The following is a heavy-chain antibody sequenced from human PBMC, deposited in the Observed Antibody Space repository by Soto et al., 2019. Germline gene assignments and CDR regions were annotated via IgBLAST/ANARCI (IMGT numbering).Heavy chain of an antibody. CDR3: AKVAITGTTLRGYFDY. V-gene: IGHV3-23*01. Sequence: GGSLRLSCAASGFTFNNYAMDWVRQAPGRGLEWVSGISGSGAGTYYADSVKGRFTISRDNSKNTLFLQMNSLRGEDTAVYYCAKVAITGTTLRGYFDYWGQGTLGTVSS. D-gene: IGHD1-7*01. J-gene: IGHJ4*02. CDR1: GFTFNNYA. CDR2: ISGSGAGT.